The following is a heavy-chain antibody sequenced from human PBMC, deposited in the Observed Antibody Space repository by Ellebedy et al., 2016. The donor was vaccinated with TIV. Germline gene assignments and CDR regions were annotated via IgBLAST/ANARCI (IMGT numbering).Heavy chain of an antibody. CDR2: IYTSGST. CDR1: GGSISSYY. Sequence: SETLSLTXTVSGGSISSYYWSWIRQPAGKGLEWIGRIYTSGSTNYNPSLKSRVTMSVDTSKNQFSLKLSSVTAADTAVYYCARVIAVAGPPADAFDIWGQGTMVTVSS. D-gene: IGHD6-19*01. V-gene: IGHV4-4*07. CDR3: ARVIAVAGPPADAFDI. J-gene: IGHJ3*02.